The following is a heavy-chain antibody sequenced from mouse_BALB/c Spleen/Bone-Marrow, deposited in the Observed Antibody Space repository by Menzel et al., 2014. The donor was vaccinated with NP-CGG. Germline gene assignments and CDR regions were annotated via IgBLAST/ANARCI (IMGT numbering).Heavy chain of an antibody. CDR1: GYSFTTYW. J-gene: IGHJ3*01. Sequence: QVQLQQPGTEVVRPGASVKLSCKASGYSFTTYWMNWVKQRPGQGLEWIGMIHPSDSETRLNQKFKDKATLTVDKSSSTAYKQLNNPTSEDSGVLFCAKEKGFYGFAWFAYWGPRTLVTGSA. CDR3: AKEKGFYGFAWFAY. D-gene: IGHD2-2*01. V-gene: IGHV1S82*01. CDR2: IHPSDSET.